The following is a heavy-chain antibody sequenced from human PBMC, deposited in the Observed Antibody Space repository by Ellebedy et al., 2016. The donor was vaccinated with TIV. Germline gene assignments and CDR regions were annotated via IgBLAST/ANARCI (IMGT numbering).Heavy chain of an antibody. Sequence: AASVKVSCKASGYTFTSYHMYWVRQAPGQGLEWMGIINPSGGSTEYAQKFQGRVTMTRDTSTSTVYMELSSLRAEDTAVYYCARVKVVSGTGTDYWGQGTLVTVSS. D-gene: IGHD2-8*02. CDR1: GYTFTSYH. CDR3: ARVKVVSGTGTDY. J-gene: IGHJ4*02. CDR2: INPSGGST. V-gene: IGHV1-46*01.